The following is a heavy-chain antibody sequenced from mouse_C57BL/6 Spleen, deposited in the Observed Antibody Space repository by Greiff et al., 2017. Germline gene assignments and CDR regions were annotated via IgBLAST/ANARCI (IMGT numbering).Heavy chain of an antibody. CDR1: GYTFTSYW. D-gene: IGHD1-1*01. J-gene: IGHJ1*03. Sequence: QVQLQQPGAELVMPGASVKLSCKASGYTFTSYWMHWVKQRPGQGLEWIGEIDPSDSYTNYNQKFKGKSTLTVDKSSSTAYMQLSSLTSEDSAVYYCASVYYYGSSSWYFDVWGTGTTVTVSS. V-gene: IGHV1-69*01. CDR2: IDPSDSYT. CDR3: ASVYYYGSSSWYFDV.